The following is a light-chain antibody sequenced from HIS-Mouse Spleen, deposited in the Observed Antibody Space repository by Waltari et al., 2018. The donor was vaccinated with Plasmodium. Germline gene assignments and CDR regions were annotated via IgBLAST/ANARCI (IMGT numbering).Light chain of an antibody. CDR2: EGS. CDR1: SSDVGGFNL. CDR3: CSYAGSSTYV. V-gene: IGLV2-23*01. J-gene: IGLJ1*01. Sequence: QPALTQPASVSGPPGQSITIPCTGTSSDVGGFNLVPWYHQHPGKAPKLMIYEGSKRPSGVSNRFSGSKSGNTASLTISGLQAEDEADYYCCSYAGSSTYVFGTGTKVTVL.